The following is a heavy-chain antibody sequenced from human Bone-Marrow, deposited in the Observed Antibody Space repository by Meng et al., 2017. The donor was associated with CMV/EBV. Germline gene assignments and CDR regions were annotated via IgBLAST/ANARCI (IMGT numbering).Heavy chain of an antibody. D-gene: IGHD3-3*01. J-gene: IGHJ5*02. CDR2: INHSGST. CDR3: ARDPYDFWSGSHWFDP. Sequence: GSLRLSCAVYGGSFSGYYWSWIRQPPGKGLEWIGEINHSGSTNYNPSLKSRVTISVDTSKNQFSLKLSSVTAADTAVYYCARDPYDFWSGSHWFDPCGEGTLVTVSS. V-gene: IGHV4-34*01. CDR1: GGSFSGYY.